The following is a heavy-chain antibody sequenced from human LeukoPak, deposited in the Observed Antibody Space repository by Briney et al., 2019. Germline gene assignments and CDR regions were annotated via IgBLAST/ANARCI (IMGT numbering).Heavy chain of an antibody. D-gene: IGHD3-3*01. J-gene: IGHJ2*01. CDR2: IYHSGST. CDR3: ARGRRRGITIFGVVTSADWYFDL. V-gene: IGHV4-4*02. Sequence: PSETLSLTCTVSGGSISSSNWWSWVRQPPGKGLEWIGEIYHSGSTNYNPSLKSRVTISVDKSKNQFSLKLSSVTAADTAVYYCARGRRRGITIFGVVTSADWYFDLWGRGTLVTVSS. CDR1: GGSISSSNW.